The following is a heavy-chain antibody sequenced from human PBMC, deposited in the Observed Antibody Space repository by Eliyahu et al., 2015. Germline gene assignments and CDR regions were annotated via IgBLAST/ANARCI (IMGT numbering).Heavy chain of an antibody. CDR1: GGSFSGYY. Sequence: QVQLQQWGAGLLKPSETLSLTCAVYGGSFSGYYWSXIRQPPGKGLEWIGEINHSGSTNYNPSLKSRVTISVDTSKNQFSLKLSSVTAADTAVYYCARGGLRFHSILTGSWWFDPWGQGTLVTVSS. CDR3: ARGGLRFHSILTGSWWFDP. V-gene: IGHV4-34*01. CDR2: INHSGST. J-gene: IGHJ5*02. D-gene: IGHD3-9*01.